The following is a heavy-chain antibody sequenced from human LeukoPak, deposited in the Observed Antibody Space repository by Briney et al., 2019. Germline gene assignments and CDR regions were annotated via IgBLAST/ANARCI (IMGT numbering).Heavy chain of an antibody. CDR2: IYPGDSDT. V-gene: IGHV5-51*01. D-gene: IGHD2-2*01. CDR3: ARGRYCTSTSCSHFDY. Sequence: GESLHISCKGSGYSFTNYWIAWVRQLPGRGLEWMGIIYPGDSDTRYSPSFQGQVTISGDRSINTAYLQWSSLKASDTAMYYCARGRYCTSTSCSHFDYWGQGTLVTVSS. J-gene: IGHJ4*02. CDR1: GYSFTNYW.